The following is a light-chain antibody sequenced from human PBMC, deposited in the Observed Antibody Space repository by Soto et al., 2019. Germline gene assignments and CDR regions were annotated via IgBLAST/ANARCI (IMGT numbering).Light chain of an antibody. CDR2: GAS. Sequence: EIVLTQSPGTLSLPPGERVTLSCRASQSVSSTLAWYQQKPGQAPRLLSYGASTRATDIPARVTGSGSGTEFTLTIGSLQSEDFAVYYCQQYNSWPVTFGQGTKVDIK. CDR1: QSVSST. CDR3: QQYNSWPVT. J-gene: IGKJ1*01. V-gene: IGKV3-15*01.